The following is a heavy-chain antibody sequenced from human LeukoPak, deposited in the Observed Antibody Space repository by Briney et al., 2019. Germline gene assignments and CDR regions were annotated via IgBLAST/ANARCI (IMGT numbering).Heavy chain of an antibody. V-gene: IGHV4-31*03. J-gene: IGHJ4*02. Sequence: SQTLSPTCTVSGGSITSAGYYWSWIRQHPGKGLEWFGFIYYSGSTYYNPSLKSRVTISVDTSKNQFSLKLRSVTAADTAVYYCAREGDSGYGRGTHYFDYWGQGTLVTVSS. D-gene: IGHD5-12*01. CDR1: GGSITSAGYY. CDR2: IYYSGST. CDR3: AREGDSGYGRGTHYFDY.